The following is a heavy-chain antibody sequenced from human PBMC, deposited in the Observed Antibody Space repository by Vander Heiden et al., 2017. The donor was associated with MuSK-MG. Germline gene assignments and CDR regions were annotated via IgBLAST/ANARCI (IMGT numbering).Heavy chain of an antibody. V-gene: IGHV3-23*01. CDR2: ISGSGGST. Sequence: EVQLLESGGGLVQPGGSLRLSCAASGFTFSSYAMSWVRQAPGKGLEWVSAISGSGGSTYYVDSVKGRFTISRDNSKNTLYLQMNSLRAEDTAVYYCAKSYDILTELGYWGQGTLVTVSS. CDR3: AKSYDILTELGY. J-gene: IGHJ4*02. CDR1: GFTFSSYA. D-gene: IGHD3-9*01.